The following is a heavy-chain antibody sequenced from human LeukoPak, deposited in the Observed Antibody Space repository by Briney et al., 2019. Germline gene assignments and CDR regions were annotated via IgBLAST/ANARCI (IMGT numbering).Heavy chain of an antibody. CDR1: GYTFTSYD. Sequence: ASVRGSCEASGYTFTSYDVNWVRQATGQGLEWMGWMNPNSGNTGYAQKFQGRVTMTRNTSISTAYMELSSLRSDDTAVYYCASRMVNSGSLLPFDYWGQGTLVTVSS. D-gene: IGHD1-26*01. CDR3: ASRMVNSGSLLPFDY. J-gene: IGHJ4*02. V-gene: IGHV1-8*01. CDR2: MNPNSGNT.